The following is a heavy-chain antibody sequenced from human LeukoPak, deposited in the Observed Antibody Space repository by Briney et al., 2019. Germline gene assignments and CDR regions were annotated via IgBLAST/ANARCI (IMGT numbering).Heavy chain of an antibody. D-gene: IGHD6-19*01. CDR3: ARDGYGSSGSNWFDP. CDR1: GGSFSGYY. CDR2: INHSGST. J-gene: IGHJ5*02. Sequence: PSETLSLTCAVYGGSFSGYYWSWIRQPPGKGLEWIGEINHSGSTNYNPSLKSRVTISVDTSKNQFPLKLSSVTAADTAVYYCARDGYGSSGSNWFDPWGQGTLVTVSS. V-gene: IGHV4-34*01.